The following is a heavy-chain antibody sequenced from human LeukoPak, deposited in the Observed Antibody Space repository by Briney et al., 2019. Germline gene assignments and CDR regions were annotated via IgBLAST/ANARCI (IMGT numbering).Heavy chain of an antibody. J-gene: IGHJ4*02. CDR1: GYTLTELS. CDR3: ATRNYYDSSVREY. CDR2: FDTEDGET. D-gene: IGHD3-22*01. V-gene: IGHV1-24*01. Sequence: ASVKVSCKVSGYTLTELSMNWVRQAPGKGLEWMGGFDTEDGETIYAQKFQGRVTMTEDTSTDTAYMELSSLRSEDTAAYYCATRNYYDSSVREYWGQGTLVTVSS.